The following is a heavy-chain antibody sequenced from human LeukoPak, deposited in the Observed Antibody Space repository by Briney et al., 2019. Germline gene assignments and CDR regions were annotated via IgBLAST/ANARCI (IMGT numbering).Heavy chain of an antibody. Sequence: SETLSLTCTVSGGSISSTTYYWGWIRQPPGKGLEWIGSIYYSGNTYHNPSLKSRVTISVDTSKNQFSLKLSSVTAADTAVYYCARGLRRQYCSSTSCYFYNWFDPWGQGTLVTVSS. V-gene: IGHV4-39*07. CDR2: IYYSGNT. J-gene: IGHJ5*02. CDR1: GGSISSTTYY. D-gene: IGHD2-2*01. CDR3: ARGLRRQYCSSTSCYFYNWFDP.